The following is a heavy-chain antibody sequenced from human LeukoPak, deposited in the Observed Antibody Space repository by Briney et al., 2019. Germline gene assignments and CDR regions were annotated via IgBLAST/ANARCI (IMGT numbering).Heavy chain of an antibody. CDR2: ISSSGSTI. CDR1: GFTFSSYE. Sequence: GGSLRLSCAASGFTFSSYEMNWVRQAPGKGLEWVSYISSSGSTIYYADSVKGRFTISRDNAKNPLYLQMNSLRAEDTAVYYCARESGYNKFDYWGQGTLVTVSS. D-gene: IGHD5-24*01. V-gene: IGHV3-48*03. CDR3: ARESGYNKFDY. J-gene: IGHJ4*02.